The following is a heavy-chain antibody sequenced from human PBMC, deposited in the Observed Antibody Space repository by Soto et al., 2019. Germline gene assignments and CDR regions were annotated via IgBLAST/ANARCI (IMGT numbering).Heavy chain of an antibody. CDR3: ATAIVVPSDY. CDR2: FSAGGRA. Sequence: AGGSLRLSCEASGFSFSSYALSWVRQAPGKGLEWVSTFSAGGRAYYADSVKGRFTIAKDTSKNTLRLQASSLRSEDTAVYYCATAIVVPSDYWGQGTLVTVSS. CDR1: GFSFSSYA. J-gene: IGHJ4*02. V-gene: IGHV3-23*01. D-gene: IGHD3-22*01.